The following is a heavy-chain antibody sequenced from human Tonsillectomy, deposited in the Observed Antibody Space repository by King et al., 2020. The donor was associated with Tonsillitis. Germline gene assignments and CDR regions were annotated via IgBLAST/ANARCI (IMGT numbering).Heavy chain of an antibody. V-gene: IGHV3-30*04. J-gene: IGHJ4*02. Sequence: VQLVESGGGVVQPGRSLRLSCAASGFTFSSYALHWVRQAPGRGLEWVAVISYDGSNKYYADSVKGRFTIYRDNSKNTLYLQMNSLRAEDTAVYYCARVIAAAGTAFYYWGQGTLVPVSS. CDR3: ARVIAAAGTAFYY. D-gene: IGHD6-13*01. CDR1: GFTFSSYA. CDR2: ISYDGSNK.